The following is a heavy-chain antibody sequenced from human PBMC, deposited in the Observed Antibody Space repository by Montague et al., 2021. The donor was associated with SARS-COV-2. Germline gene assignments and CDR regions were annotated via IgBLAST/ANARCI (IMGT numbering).Heavy chain of an antibody. CDR1: GASISSYY. CDR3: ARDFDY. V-gene: IGHV4-59*13. J-gene: IGHJ4*02. CDR2: TYYSGST. Sequence: SETLSLTCTVSGASISSYYWSWIRQPPGKGLEWIGYTYYSGSTNYNPSLKSRVTLSVDTSKNQFSLKLSSVTAADTAVYYCARDFDYWGQGTLVTVSS.